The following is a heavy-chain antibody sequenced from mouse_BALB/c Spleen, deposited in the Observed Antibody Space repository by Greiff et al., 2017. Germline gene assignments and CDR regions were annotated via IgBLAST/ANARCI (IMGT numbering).Heavy chain of an antibody. J-gene: IGHJ2*01. D-gene: IGHD2-9*01. CDR2: IYPGDGDT. Sequence: QVQLQQSGAELVRPGSSVKISCKASGYAFSSYWMNWVKQRPGQGLEWIGQIYPGDGDTNYNGKFKGKATLTADKSSSTAYMQLSSLTSEDSAVYFCARAPYYGYQYYFDYWGQGTTLTVSS. CDR1: GYAFSSYW. CDR3: ARAPYYGYQYYFDY. V-gene: IGHV1-80*01.